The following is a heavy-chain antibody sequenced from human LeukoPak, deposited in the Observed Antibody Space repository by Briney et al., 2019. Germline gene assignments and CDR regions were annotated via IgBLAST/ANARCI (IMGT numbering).Heavy chain of an antibody. D-gene: IGHD2-15*01. Sequence: PGGSLRVSCAASGFTFSSYSMNWVRQAPGTGLEWVSYIDSSSTTIYYTDSVKGRFTISRDNAKNSLYLQMNSMRDEDTAVYYCARDRAAPTWYFDLWGRGTLVTVSS. CDR2: IDSSSTTI. V-gene: IGHV3-48*02. CDR3: ARDRAAPTWYFDL. J-gene: IGHJ2*01. CDR1: GFTFSSYS.